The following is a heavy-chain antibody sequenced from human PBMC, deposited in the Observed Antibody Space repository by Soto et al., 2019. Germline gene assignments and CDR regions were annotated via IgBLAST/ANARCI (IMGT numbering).Heavy chain of an antibody. V-gene: IGHV3-15*04. Sequence: VHLVESGGGLVKPGGSLRLSCAASGFSFNNAWMNWVRQAPGKGLEWIGRIESKTDGGTTDYAAPVKGRFTISRDDSKNTLYLQMNSLKIEDTAVYYCSADAEPTFGALIIHKNYMDVWGKGTTVTVSS. CDR2: IESKTDGGTT. CDR3: SADAEPTFGALIIHKNYMDV. J-gene: IGHJ6*03. CDR1: GFSFNNAW. D-gene: IGHD3-3*01.